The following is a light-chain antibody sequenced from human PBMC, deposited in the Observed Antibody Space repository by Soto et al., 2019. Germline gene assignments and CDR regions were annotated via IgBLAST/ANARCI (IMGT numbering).Light chain of an antibody. J-gene: IGKJ5*01. V-gene: IGKV1-5*01. Sequence: DIQMPQSPSTLSASVGDRVTVTCRASQSINTWLAWYQQKPGKAPKLLIYDASSLQSGVPSRFTGRGSGTGFTLTISSLQPDDFATYFCQQYNTYSTFGQGTRLEIK. CDR2: DAS. CDR3: QQYNTYST. CDR1: QSINTW.